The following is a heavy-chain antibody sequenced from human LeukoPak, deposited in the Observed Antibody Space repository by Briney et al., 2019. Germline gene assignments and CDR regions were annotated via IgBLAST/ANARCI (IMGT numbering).Heavy chain of an antibody. Sequence: GGSLRLSCAASGFTFTSAWMVWVRQAPGKGLEWIGRIKANIDGGSTDLAAPVKGRFSISRDDSTKTVSLQMNSLKIEDTAVYYCSTDHSYWGQGSLVTVSS. CDR3: STDHSY. D-gene: IGHD2-21*01. V-gene: IGHV3-15*01. J-gene: IGHJ4*02. CDR1: GFTFTSAW. CDR2: IKANIDGGST.